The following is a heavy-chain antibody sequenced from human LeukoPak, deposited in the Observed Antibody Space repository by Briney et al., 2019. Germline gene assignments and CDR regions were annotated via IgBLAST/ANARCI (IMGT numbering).Heavy chain of an antibody. V-gene: IGHV1-46*02. D-gene: IGHD1-1*01. Sequence: GASVKVSCKASGYSFNNFGITWVRQAPGQGLEWMGIINPSGGSTSYAQKFQGRVTMTRDTSTSTVYMELSSLRSEDTAVYYCAREDVLERRRVFDYWGQGTLVTVSS. CDR2: INPSGGST. CDR1: GYSFNNFG. J-gene: IGHJ4*02. CDR3: AREDVLERRRVFDY.